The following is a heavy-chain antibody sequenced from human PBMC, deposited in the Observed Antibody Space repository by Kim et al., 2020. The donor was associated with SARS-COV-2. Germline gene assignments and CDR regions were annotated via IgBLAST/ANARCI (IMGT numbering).Heavy chain of an antibody. D-gene: IGHD3-10*01. CDR1: DFTFSTYS. CDR3: TTRFVGAALDN. CDR2: ISRDSDYI. Sequence: GGSLRLSCTASDFTFSTYSMNWVRQAPGKGLEWVSSISRDSDYIFYADSVKGRFTISRDNAKKSMYLQMDRLRGEDTALYYCTTRFVGAALDNWGQGALVTVSS. V-gene: IGHV3-21*01. J-gene: IGHJ4*02.